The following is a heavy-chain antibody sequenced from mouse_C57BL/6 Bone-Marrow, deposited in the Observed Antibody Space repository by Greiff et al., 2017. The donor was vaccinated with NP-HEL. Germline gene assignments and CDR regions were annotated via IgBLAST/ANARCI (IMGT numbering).Heavy chain of an antibody. CDR2: ISNGGGST. J-gene: IGHJ3*01. Sequence: EVNVVESGGGLVQPGGSLKLSCAASGFTFSDYYMYWVRQTPEKRLEWVAYISNGGGSTYYPDTVKGRFTISRDNAKNTLYLQMSRLKSEDTAMYYCARHGYSNYPLAYWGQGTLVTVSA. V-gene: IGHV5-12*01. CDR3: ARHGYSNYPLAY. CDR1: GFTFSDYY. D-gene: IGHD2-5*01.